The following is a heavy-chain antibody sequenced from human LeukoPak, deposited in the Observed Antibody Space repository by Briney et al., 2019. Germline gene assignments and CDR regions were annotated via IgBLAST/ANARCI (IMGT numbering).Heavy chain of an antibody. V-gene: IGHV3-30*02. CDR2: VRYDGSIQ. CDR1: GFSFSSVG. Sequence: GGSLRLSCAASGFSFSSVGMHWVRQAPGKGLDWVAFVRYDGSIQYYADSVKGRFAISRDNSKDTVSLQMNSLRPEDTAVYYCGKGSSTSACPDYWGQGTLVTVSS. CDR3: GKGSSTSACPDY. D-gene: IGHD6-19*01. J-gene: IGHJ4*02.